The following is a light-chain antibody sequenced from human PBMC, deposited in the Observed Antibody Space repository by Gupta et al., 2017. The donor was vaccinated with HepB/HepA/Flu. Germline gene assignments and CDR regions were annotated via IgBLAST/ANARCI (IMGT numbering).Light chain of an antibody. CDR3: QQYNGWPCS. Sequence: EIEMTQSPATLSVSPGESATLSCRASESVSSNLAWYQQKPGQVPRLLIYGASTRATGVAARFSGSGSGTEFTLTISRLQPEDFAVYYCQQYNGWPCSCGQGTKLEI. CDR1: ESVSSN. V-gene: IGKV3-15*01. CDR2: GAS. J-gene: IGKJ2*04.